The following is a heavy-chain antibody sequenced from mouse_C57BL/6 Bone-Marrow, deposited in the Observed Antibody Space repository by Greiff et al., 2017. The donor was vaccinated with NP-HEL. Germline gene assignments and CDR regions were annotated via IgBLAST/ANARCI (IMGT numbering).Heavy chain of an antibody. V-gene: IGHV5-17*01. Sequence: EVKLVESGGGLVKPGGSLKLSCAASGFTFSDYGMHWVRQAPEKGLEWVAYISSGSSNIYYADTVKGRFTISRDNAKNTLFLQMTSLRSEDTAMYYCARAKLGQIAYWGQGTLVTVSA. D-gene: IGHD4-1*01. CDR1: GFTFSDYG. CDR3: ARAKLGQIAY. J-gene: IGHJ3*01. CDR2: ISSGSSNI.